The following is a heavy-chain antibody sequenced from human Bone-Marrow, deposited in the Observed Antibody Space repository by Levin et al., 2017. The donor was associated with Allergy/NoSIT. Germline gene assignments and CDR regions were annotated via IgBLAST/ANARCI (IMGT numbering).Heavy chain of an antibody. J-gene: IGHJ4*02. Sequence: ASVKVSCKASGYTFTGYAINWVRQAPGQGLEWMGWINTKTGNPTYAQGFTGRFVFSLDTSLSTAYLQISSLKAEDIAIYYCARATCLTRFDSWGQGTLVTVSS. CDR1: GYTFTGYA. CDR2: INTKTGNP. D-gene: IGHD2/OR15-2a*01. V-gene: IGHV7-4-1*02. CDR3: ARATCLTRFDS.